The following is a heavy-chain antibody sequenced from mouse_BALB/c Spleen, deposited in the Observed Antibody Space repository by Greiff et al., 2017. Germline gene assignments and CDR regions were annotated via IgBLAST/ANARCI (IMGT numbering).Heavy chain of an antibody. J-gene: IGHJ3*01. Sequence: EVMLVESGGGLVQPGGSRKLSCAASGFTFSSFGMHWVRQAPEKGLEWVAYISSGSSTIYYADTVKGRFTISRDNPKNTLFLQMTSLRSEDTAMYYCAIITTAYWGQGTLVTVSA. CDR2: ISSGSSTI. CDR1: GFTFSSFG. CDR3: AIITTAY. D-gene: IGHD1-1*01. V-gene: IGHV5-17*02.